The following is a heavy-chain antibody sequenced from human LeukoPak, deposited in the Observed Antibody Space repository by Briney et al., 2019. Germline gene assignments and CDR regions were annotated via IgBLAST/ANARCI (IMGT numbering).Heavy chain of an antibody. V-gene: IGHV3-30-3*01. J-gene: IGHJ4*02. CDR1: GFTFSNYA. CDR2: ISYDGSDK. Sequence: GRSLRLSCAASGFTFSNYAMHWVRQAPGKGLEWVAVISYDGSDKYYADSVKGRFTISRDNSKNTLYLQLNSLRAEDTALYYCAREDNWDYDYWGQGTLVTVSS. D-gene: IGHD1-7*01. CDR3: AREDNWDYDY.